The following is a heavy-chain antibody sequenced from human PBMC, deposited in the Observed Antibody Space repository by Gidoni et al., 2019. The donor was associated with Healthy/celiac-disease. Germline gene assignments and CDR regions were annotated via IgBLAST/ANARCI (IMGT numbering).Heavy chain of an antibody. CDR2: IYSGGST. CDR3: ARGGILGELSLFSY. CDR1: GFTVSSNY. J-gene: IGHJ4*02. Sequence: ELPLVDPGCGLVQPGGSLRLSCAASGFTVSSNYMSWVRQAPGKGLGWVSVIYSGGSTYYADSVKGRFTISRDNSKNTLYLQMNSLRAEDTAVYYCARGGILGELSLFSYWGQGTLVTVSS. V-gene: IGHV3-66*01. D-gene: IGHD3-16*02.